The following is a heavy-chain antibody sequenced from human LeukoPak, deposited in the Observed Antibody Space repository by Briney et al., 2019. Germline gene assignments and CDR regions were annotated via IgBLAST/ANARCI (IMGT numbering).Heavy chain of an antibody. CDR2: IYYSGST. CDR3: ARAGVVVVAADHDAFDI. D-gene: IGHD2-15*01. Sequence: PSETLSLTCTVSGGSISSYYWSWIRQPPGKGLEWIGYIYYSGSTNYNPSLKSRVTMSVDTSKNQFSLKLSSVTAADTAVYYCARAGVVVVAADHDAFDIWGQGTMVTVSS. V-gene: IGHV4-59*01. J-gene: IGHJ3*02. CDR1: GGSISSYY.